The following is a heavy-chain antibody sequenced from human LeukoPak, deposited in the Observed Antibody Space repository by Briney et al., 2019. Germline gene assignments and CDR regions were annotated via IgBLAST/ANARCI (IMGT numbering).Heavy chain of an antibody. Sequence: TSETLSLTCSVSGASISSSYWSWTRQPAGKGMEWIGRFYIGGITNYNPSLKSRVTMSVDTSKNQFSLRLTSMTAADTAVYYCARVNPCGSSTSFDPWGQGTLVTVSS. CDR3: ARVNPCGSSTSFDP. J-gene: IGHJ5*02. V-gene: IGHV4-4*07. CDR2: FYIGGIT. CDR1: GASISSSY. D-gene: IGHD2-15*01.